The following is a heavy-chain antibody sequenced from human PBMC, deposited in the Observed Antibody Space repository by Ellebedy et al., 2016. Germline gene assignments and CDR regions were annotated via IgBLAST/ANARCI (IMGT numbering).Heavy chain of an antibody. CDR3: ARELTPDY. CDR1: GFTFSSYA. Sequence: GGSLRLSXAASGFTFSSYAMHWVRQAPGKGLEWVAVISYDGSNKYYADSVKGRFTISRDNSKNTLYLQMNSLRAEDTAVYYCARELTPDYWGQGTLVTVSS. J-gene: IGHJ4*02. CDR2: ISYDGSNK. V-gene: IGHV3-30-3*01.